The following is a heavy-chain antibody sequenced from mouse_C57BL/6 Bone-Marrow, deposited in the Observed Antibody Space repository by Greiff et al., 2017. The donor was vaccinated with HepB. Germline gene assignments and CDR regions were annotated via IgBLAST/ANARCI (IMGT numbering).Heavy chain of an antibody. Sequence: VQLQQPGAELVKPGASVKMSCKASGYTFTSYWITWVKQRPGQGLEWIGDIYPGSGSTNYNEKFKSKATLTVDTSSSTAYMQLSSLTSEDSAVYYCARIDSAGYVWFAYWGQGTLVTVSA. J-gene: IGHJ3*01. CDR3: ARIDSAGYVWFAY. CDR2: IYPGSGST. V-gene: IGHV1-55*01. CDR1: GYTFTSYW. D-gene: IGHD3-2*02.